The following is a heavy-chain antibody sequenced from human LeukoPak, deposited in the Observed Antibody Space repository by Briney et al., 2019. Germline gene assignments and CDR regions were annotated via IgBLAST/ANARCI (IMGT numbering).Heavy chain of an antibody. CDR3: ARDRDSSLTSSNWFDP. J-gene: IGHJ5*02. V-gene: IGHV3-7*01. CDR1: GFTFNSYS. D-gene: IGHD6-6*01. Sequence: GGSLRLSCAASGFTFNSYSMNWVRQAPGKGLEWVADIKQDGSEKYYVDSVKGRFTISRDNAKNSLYLQMNSLRAEDTAVYYCARDRDSSLTSSNWFDPWGQGTLVTVSS. CDR2: IKQDGSEK.